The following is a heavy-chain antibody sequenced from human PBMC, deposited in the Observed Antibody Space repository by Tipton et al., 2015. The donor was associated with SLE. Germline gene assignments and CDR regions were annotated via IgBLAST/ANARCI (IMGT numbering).Heavy chain of an antibody. CDR3: ATQGWAGNWFDP. Sequence: TPSLTCTVSGGSISSSSYYWGWIRQPPGKGLEWIGSIYYSGSTYYNPSLKSRVTISVDTSKNQFSLKLSSVTAADTAVYYCATQGWAGNWFDPWGQGTLVTVSS. D-gene: IGHD1-26*01. CDR1: GGSISSSSYY. V-gene: IGHV4-39*05. CDR2: IYYSGST. J-gene: IGHJ5*02.